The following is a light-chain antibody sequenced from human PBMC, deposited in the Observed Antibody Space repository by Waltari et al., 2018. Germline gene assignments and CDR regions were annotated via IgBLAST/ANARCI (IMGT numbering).Light chain of an antibody. Sequence: QSALTQPASVSGSPGQSITISCTGISRDVKNYNFVSWYQQHPGKAPKLKIYEGTKRPSGVSNRFSGSNTGNTASLTISGLQAEDEADYYCCSYAGSVVFGGGTKLTVL. CDR2: EGT. V-gene: IGLV2-23*01. J-gene: IGLJ2*01. CDR1: SRDVKNYNF. CDR3: CSYAGSVV.